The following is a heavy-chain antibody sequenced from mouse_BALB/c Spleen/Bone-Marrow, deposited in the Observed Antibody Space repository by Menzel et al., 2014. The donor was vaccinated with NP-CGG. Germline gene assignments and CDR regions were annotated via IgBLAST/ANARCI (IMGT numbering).Heavy chain of an antibody. Sequence: VQLKDSGPELVKPGASVKISCKASGYTFTDYNMHWVKQSHGKSLEWIGYIYPYNGGTGYNQKLKSKATLTVDNSSSTAYMELRSPTSEDSAVYYCARRFITTAAWFAYWGQGTLVTVSA. V-gene: IGHV1S29*02. D-gene: IGHD1-2*01. CDR1: GYTFTDYN. J-gene: IGHJ3*01. CDR3: ARRFITTAAWFAY. CDR2: IYPYNGGT.